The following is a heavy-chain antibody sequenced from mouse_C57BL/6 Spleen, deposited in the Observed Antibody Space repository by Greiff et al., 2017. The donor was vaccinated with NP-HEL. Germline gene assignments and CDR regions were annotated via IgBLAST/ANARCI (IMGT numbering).Heavy chain of an antibody. CDR3: AISHYGSSYGFAY. V-gene: IGHV1-69*01. D-gene: IGHD1-1*01. CDR1: GYTFTSYW. J-gene: IGHJ3*01. Sequence: VQLQQSGAELVMPGASVKLSCKASGYTFTSYWMHWVKQRPGQGLEWIGEIDPSDSYTNYNQKFKGKSTLTVDKSSSTAYMQLSSLTSEDSAVYYCAISHYGSSYGFAYWGQGTLVTVSA. CDR2: IDPSDSYT.